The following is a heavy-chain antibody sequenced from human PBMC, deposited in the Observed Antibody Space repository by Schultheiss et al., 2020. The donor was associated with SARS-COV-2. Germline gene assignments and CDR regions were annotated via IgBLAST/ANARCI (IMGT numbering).Heavy chain of an antibody. Sequence: GSLRLSCAVSGYSISSGYYWGWIRQPPGKGLEWIGSIYHSGSTYYNPSLKSRVTISVDTSKNQFSLKVNSATAADTAVYYCARSGRYFQHWAQGTLVTVSS. CDR1: GYSISSGYY. CDR3: ARSGRYFQH. J-gene: IGHJ1*01. V-gene: IGHV4-38-2*01. D-gene: IGHD1-1*01. CDR2: IYHSGST.